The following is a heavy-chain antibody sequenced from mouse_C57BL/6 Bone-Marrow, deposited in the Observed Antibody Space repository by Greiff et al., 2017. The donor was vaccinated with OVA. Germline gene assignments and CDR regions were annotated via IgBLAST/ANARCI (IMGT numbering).Heavy chain of an antibody. D-gene: IGHD1-1*01. J-gene: IGHJ2*01. CDR2: ISSGGSYT. CDR1: GFTFSSYG. Sequence: EVQGVESGGDLVKPGGSLKLSCAASGFTFSSYGMSWVRQTPDKRLEWVATISSGGSYTYYPDSVKGRFTISRDNAKNTLYLQMSILKSEDTAMYYCALYGSSPDYWGQGTTLAVSS. CDR3: ALYGSSPDY. V-gene: IGHV5-6*01.